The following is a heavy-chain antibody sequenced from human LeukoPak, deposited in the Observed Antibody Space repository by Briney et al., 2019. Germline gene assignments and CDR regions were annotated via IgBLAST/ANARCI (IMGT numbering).Heavy chain of an antibody. Sequence: PSETLSLTCTVSGGSISSSSYYWGWIRQPPGKGLEWIGSIYYSGSTYYNPSLKSRVTISVDTSKNQFSLKLSSVTAADTAVYYCARDLGVDSSGWYGYFDYWGQGTLVTVSS. D-gene: IGHD6-19*01. V-gene: IGHV4-39*07. CDR3: ARDLGVDSSGWYGYFDY. J-gene: IGHJ4*02. CDR1: GGSISSSSYY. CDR2: IYYSGST.